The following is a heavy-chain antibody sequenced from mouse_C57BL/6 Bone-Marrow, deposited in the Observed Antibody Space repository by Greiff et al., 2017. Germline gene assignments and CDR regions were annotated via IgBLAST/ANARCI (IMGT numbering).Heavy chain of an antibody. CDR3: TTYYGNYLYAMDY. J-gene: IGHJ4*01. CDR1: GFNIKDDY. CDR2: IDPENGDT. Sequence: EVKLVESGAELVRPGASVKLSCTASGFNIKDDYMHWVKQRPEQGLVWIGLIDPENGDTEYDSKFQGKATITADTSSNTAYLQLSSLTSEDTAVYYCTTYYGNYLYAMDYWGQGTSVTVSS. V-gene: IGHV14-4*01. D-gene: IGHD2-1*01.